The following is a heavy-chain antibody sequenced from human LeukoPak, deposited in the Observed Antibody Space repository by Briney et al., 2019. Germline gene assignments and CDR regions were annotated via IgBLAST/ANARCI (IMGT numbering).Heavy chain of an antibody. CDR1: GYSISSGYY. CDR3: ARVATRAFDY. CDR2: IYYSGST. D-gene: IGHD2-15*01. V-gene: IGHV4-38-2*02. J-gene: IGHJ4*02. Sequence: SETLSLTCTVSGYSISSGYYWGWIRQPPGKGLEWIGSIYYSGSTYYNPSLKSRVTISVDTSKNQFSLKLSSVTAADTAVYYCARVATRAFDYWGQGTLVTVSS.